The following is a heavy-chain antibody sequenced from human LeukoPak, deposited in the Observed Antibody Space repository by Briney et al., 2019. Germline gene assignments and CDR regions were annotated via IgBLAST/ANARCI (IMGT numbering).Heavy chain of an antibody. CDR2: IYYSGST. CDR3: ARQAVAGSADAFDI. CDR1: GGSISSYY. D-gene: IGHD6-19*01. J-gene: IGHJ3*02. V-gene: IGHV4-59*08. Sequence: PSETLSLTCTVSGGSISSYYWSWIRQPPGKGLEWIGYIYYSGSTNYNPSLKSRVTISVDTSKNQFSLKLSSVTAADTAVYYYARQAVAGSADAFDIWGQGTMVPVSS.